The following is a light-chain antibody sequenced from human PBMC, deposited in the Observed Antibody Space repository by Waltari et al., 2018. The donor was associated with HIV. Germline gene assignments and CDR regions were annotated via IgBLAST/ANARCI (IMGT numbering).Light chain of an antibody. CDR3: RQEFEYPWT. Sequence: AVQMTQSPSSVSGSLGGRVTISCRASQRIRNHLSWFQMKPGGALKHLIYPSSILHTGVPPIFSGSASGTDFTLSISSQQSEDVATYCGRQEFEYPWTFGQGTTVE. V-gene: IGKV1-6*02. CDR2: PSS. J-gene: IGKJ1*01. CDR1: QRIRNH.